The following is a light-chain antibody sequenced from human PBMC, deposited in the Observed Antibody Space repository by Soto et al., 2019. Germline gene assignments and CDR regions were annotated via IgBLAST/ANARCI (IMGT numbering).Light chain of an antibody. CDR2: GAS. CDR3: QQYNNWPLT. V-gene: IGKV3-15*01. J-gene: IGKJ4*01. CDR1: QSVSSN. Sequence: EIVMTQSPAPLSVSPGERPTLSCRASQSVSSNLAWYQQKPGQPPRLLIYGASTRATGIPARFSGSGSGTEFTLTISSLQSEDFAVYYCQQYNNWPLTFGGGTKVEIK.